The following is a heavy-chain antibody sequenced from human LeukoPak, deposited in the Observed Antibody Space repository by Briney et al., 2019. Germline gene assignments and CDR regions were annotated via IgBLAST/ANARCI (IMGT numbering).Heavy chain of an antibody. J-gene: IGHJ5*02. V-gene: IGHV1-69*13. CDR1: GGTFSSYA. Sequence: SVKVSCKASGGTFSSYAIRWVRQAPGQGLEWMGGIIPIFGTANYAQKFQGRVTITADESTSTAYMELSSLRSEDTAVYYCARTIVVVPAATSHSNYWFDPWGQGTLVTVSS. CDR3: ARTIVVVPAATSHSNYWFDP. D-gene: IGHD2-2*01. CDR2: IIPIFGTA.